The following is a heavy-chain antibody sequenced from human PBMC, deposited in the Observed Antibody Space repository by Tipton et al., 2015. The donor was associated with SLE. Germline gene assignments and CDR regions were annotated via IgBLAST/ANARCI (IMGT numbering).Heavy chain of an antibody. D-gene: IGHD5-12*01. V-gene: IGHV4-34*01. CDR1: GGSFSGYY. Sequence: LRLSCAVYGGSFSGYYWSWIRQPPGKGLEWIGEINHSGSTNYNPSLKSRVTISVDTSKNQFSLQLSSVTAADTAVYYCATGYDFQTGWFQHWGQGTLVTVSS. CDR3: ATGYDFQTGWFQH. J-gene: IGHJ1*01. CDR2: INHSGST.